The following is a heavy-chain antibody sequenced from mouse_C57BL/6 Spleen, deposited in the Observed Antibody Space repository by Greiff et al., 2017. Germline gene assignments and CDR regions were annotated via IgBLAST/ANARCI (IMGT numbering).Heavy chain of an antibody. CDR1: GYTFTTYP. J-gene: IGHJ3*01. CDR2: FHPYNDDT. Sequence: VQLQQSGAELVKPGASVKMSCKASGYTFTTYPIEWMKQNHGKSLEWIGNFHPYNDDTKYNEKFKGKATLTVEKSSSTVYLGLSRLTSDDSAVYYCARGGPIYDGPSWFAYWGQGTLVTVSA. D-gene: IGHD2-3*01. V-gene: IGHV1-47*01. CDR3: ARGGPIYDGPSWFAY.